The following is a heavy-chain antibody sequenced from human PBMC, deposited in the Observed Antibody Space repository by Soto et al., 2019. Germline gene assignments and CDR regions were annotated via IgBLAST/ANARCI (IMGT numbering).Heavy chain of an antibody. CDR3: SRSGSYAAVYYYYYGMDV. Sequence: PVGSLRLSCAASGFTFSNAWMSWVRQAPGKGLEWVGRIKSKTDGGTTDYAAPVKGRFTISRDDSKNTLYLQMNSLKTEDTAVYYCSRSGSYAAVYYYYYGMDVWGQGTTVTVSS. D-gene: IGHD1-26*01. CDR1: GFTFSNAW. J-gene: IGHJ6*02. V-gene: IGHV3-15*01. CDR2: IKSKTDGGTT.